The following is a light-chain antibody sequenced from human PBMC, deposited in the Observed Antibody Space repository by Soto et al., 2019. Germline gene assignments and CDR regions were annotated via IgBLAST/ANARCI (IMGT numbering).Light chain of an antibody. CDR1: QSINNW. J-gene: IGKJ4*01. Sequence: DIQMTQSPSTLSASEGDRVTITCRASQSINNWLAWYQQKPGKAPKLLISKASNLKSGVPSRFSGTGSGTDFTLTISSLQRDDFAIYYCKQYNSSPFTFGGGTKGE. V-gene: IGKV1-5*03. CDR2: KAS. CDR3: KQYNSSPFT.